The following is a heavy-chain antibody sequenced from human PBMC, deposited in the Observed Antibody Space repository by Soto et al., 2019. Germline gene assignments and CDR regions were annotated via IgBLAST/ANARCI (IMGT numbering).Heavy chain of an antibody. J-gene: IGHJ3*02. V-gene: IGHV4-4*07. CDR2: FYSSESI. CDR1: GGSISGYH. CDR3: VRDSSGMAPDGFDI. Sequence: SETLSLTCNVSGGSISGYHWNWIRQPAGKGLEWIGRFYSSESINYNPSLKSRVTMSVETSRNLFSLQMRSVSAADTAVYYCVRDSSGMAPDGFDIWGQGTAVTVPS. D-gene: IGHD3-22*01.